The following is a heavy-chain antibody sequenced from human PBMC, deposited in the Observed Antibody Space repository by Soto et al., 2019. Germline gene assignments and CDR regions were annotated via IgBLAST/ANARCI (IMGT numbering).Heavy chain of an antibody. D-gene: IGHD2-8*01. CDR1: GFSFSSYW. CDR2: INTDGSST. Sequence: EVQLVESGGGLVQPGGSLRLSCADSGFSFSSYWMHWVRQGPGKGLVWVSRINTDGSSTNYADSVKGRFTISRDNAKNTVYLLMNSLRAEDTAVYYCSRSPGVYYIDWGQGTMVTVSS. CDR3: SRSPGVYYID. J-gene: IGHJ3*01. V-gene: IGHV3-74*01.